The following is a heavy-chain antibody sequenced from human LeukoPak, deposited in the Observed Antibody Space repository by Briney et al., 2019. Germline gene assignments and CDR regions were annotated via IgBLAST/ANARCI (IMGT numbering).Heavy chain of an antibody. D-gene: IGHD2/OR15-2a*01. CDR2: IYYSGST. CDR3: ARGKLLRYYFDY. CDR1: GGSISSGGYS. Sequence: SETLSLTCTVSGGSISSGGYSWSWVRQHPGKGLEWIGYIYYSGSTYYNPSLKSRVTISVDTSKNQFSLKLSSVTAADTAVYYCARGKLLRYYFDYWGQGTLVTVSS. V-gene: IGHV4-31*03. J-gene: IGHJ4*02.